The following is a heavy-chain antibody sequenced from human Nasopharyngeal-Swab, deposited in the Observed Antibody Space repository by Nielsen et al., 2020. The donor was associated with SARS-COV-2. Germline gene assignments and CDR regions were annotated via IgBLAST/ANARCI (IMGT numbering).Heavy chain of an antibody. CDR3: ARVVYGLWFGESLPYGMDV. CDR1: GGSISSYY. V-gene: IGHV4-59*01. CDR2: IYYSGST. J-gene: IGHJ6*02. Sequence: SETLSLTCTVSGGSISSYYWSWIRQPPGKGLEWIGYIYYSGSTNYNPSLKSRVTISVDTSKNQFSLKLSSVTAADTAVYYCARVVYGLWFGESLPYGMDVWGQGTTVTVSS. D-gene: IGHD3-10*01.